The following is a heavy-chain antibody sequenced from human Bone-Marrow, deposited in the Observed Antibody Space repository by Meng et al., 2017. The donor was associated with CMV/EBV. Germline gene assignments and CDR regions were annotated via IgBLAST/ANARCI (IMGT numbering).Heavy chain of an antibody. CDR3: ARGRRFVVVPAALDY. CDR1: GGPISSSSYY. J-gene: IGHJ4*02. Sequence: SETLSLTCTVSGGPISSSSYYWGWIRQPPGKGLEWIGSIYYSGSTYYNPSFKSRVSISVDTSKNQFSLKLSSVTAADTAVYYCARGRRFVVVPAALDYWGQGTLVTVSS. V-gene: IGHV4-39*01. CDR2: IYYSGST. D-gene: IGHD2-2*01.